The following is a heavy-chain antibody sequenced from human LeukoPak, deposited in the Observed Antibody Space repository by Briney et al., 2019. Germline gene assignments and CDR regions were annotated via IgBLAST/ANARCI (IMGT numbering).Heavy chain of an antibody. Sequence: GGSLRLSCAASGFTFSSYSMNWVRQAPGKGLEWVSSISSSSSYIYYADSVKGRFTISRDNAKNSLYLQMNSLRAEDTAVYYCARRRSYTVSYYFDYWGQGTLVTVSS. CDR3: ARRRSYTVSYYFDY. J-gene: IGHJ4*02. CDR2: ISSSSSYI. D-gene: IGHD3-16*02. CDR1: GFTFSSYS. V-gene: IGHV3-21*01.